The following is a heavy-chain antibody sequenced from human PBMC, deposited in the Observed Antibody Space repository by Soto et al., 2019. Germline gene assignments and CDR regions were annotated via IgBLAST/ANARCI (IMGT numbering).Heavy chain of an antibody. CDR2: IIPIFGTA. CDR3: ARDSEITGTTVYNWFDP. CDR1: GGTFSSYA. V-gene: IGHV1-69*13. D-gene: IGHD1-20*01. Sequence: SVKVSCKASGGTFSSYAISWVRQAPGQGLEWMGGIIPIFGTANCAQKFQGRVTITADESTSTAYMELSSLRSEDTAVYYCARDSEITGTTVYNWFDPWGQGTLVTVSS. J-gene: IGHJ5*02.